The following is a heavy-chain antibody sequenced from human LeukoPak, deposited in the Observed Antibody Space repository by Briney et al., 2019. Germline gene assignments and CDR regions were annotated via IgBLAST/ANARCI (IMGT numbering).Heavy chain of an antibody. J-gene: IGHJ4*02. CDR1: GDSISRSTYY. Sequence: SETLSLTCTVSGDSISRSTYYWGWIRQPPGKGLEWIGSVYYSGNTYYNPSLKSRVTISVDTSKNQFSLKLSSVTAADTAVYYCARLSSSSSYFDYWGQGPRSPSPQ. D-gene: IGHD6-6*01. CDR3: ARLSSSSSYFDY. V-gene: IGHV4-39*01. CDR2: VYYSGNT.